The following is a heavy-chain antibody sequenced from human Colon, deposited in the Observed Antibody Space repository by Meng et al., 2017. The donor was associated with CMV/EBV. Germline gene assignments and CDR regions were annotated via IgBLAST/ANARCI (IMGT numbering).Heavy chain of an antibody. CDR3: VRDTAGAGMDI. V-gene: IGHV3-53*01. CDR1: GFTVNTNY. Sequence: GGSLRLSCAASGFTVNTNYLTWFRQAPGKGLEWVSIIYSGGSTAYADSVKGRFTISRDTSKNTVYLQMSSLSAEDTGVYYCVRDTAGAGMDIWGQGTTVTVSS. D-gene: IGHD5-18*01. CDR2: IYSGGST. J-gene: IGHJ6*02.